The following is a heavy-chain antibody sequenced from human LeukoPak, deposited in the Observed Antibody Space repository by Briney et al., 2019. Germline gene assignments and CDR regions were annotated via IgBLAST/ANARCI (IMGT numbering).Heavy chain of an antibody. Sequence: PGGSLRLSCEASGYTFSDYDMHWVRQAPGKGLEWVAVILYDGSYKSYVDSVRGRFTISRDNSKDRLYLQMNSLRAEDTAIYYCAKDRYPMVRGMMIAFDFWGQGTRVTASS. CDR1: GYTFSDYD. V-gene: IGHV3-30*18. CDR2: ILYDGSYK. J-gene: IGHJ4*02. D-gene: IGHD3-10*01. CDR3: AKDRYPMVRGMMIAFDF.